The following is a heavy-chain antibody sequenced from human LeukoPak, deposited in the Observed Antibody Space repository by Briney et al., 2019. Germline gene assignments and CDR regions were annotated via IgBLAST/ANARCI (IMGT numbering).Heavy chain of an antibody. V-gene: IGHV3-21*01. Sequence: GGSLRLSCAASGFTFSSYSMNWVRQAPGKGLEWVSSISSSSSYIYYADSVKGRFTNSRDNAKNSLYLQMNSLRAEDTAVYYCARDEGSGFDYWGQGTLVTVSS. CDR3: ARDEGSGFDY. J-gene: IGHJ4*02. CDR1: GFTFSSYS. D-gene: IGHD6-25*01. CDR2: ISSSSSYI.